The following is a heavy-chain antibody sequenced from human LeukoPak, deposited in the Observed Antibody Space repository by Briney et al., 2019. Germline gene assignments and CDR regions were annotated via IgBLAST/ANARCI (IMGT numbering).Heavy chain of an antibody. Sequence: PSETLSLTCTVSGGSISGYYWSWIRQPPGKGLEWIGYTYYSGTTNYNPSLKSRVTISVDTSKNQFSLKLRSVTAADTAVYYCATLVGYGNNWFDPWGQGTPVTVSS. V-gene: IGHV4-59*08. CDR3: ATLVGYGNNWFDP. D-gene: IGHD5-18*01. CDR1: GGSISGYY. J-gene: IGHJ5*02. CDR2: TYYSGTT.